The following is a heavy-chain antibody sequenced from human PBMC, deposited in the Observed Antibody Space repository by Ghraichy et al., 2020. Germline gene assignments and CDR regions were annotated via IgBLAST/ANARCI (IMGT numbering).Heavy chain of an antibody. J-gene: IGHJ6*03. CDR1: GFTFSSYS. CDR2: ISSSSSYI. Sequence: GGSLRLSCAASGFTFSSYSMNWVRQAPGKGLEWVSSISSSSSYIYYADSVKGRFTISRDNAKNSLYLQMNSLRAEDTAVYYCARDWEAGLYYYYYMDVWGKGTTVTVSS. V-gene: IGHV3-21*01. CDR3: ARDWEAGLYYYYYMDV. D-gene: IGHD1-26*01.